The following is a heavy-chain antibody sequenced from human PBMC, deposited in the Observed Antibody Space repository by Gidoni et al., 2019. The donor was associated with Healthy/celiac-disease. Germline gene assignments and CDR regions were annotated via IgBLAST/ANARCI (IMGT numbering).Heavy chain of an antibody. V-gene: IGHV3-21*01. D-gene: IGHD6-13*01. CDR2: ISSSSSYI. CDR1: GFTFSRYS. Sequence: EVQLVESGGGLVKPGGSLRLSCAASGFTFSRYSMNWVRQAPGKGLEWVSSISSSSSYIYYADSVKGRFTISRDNAKNSLYLQMNSLRAEDTAVYYCARDLVQQLVRGAFDYWGQGTLVTVSS. J-gene: IGHJ4*02. CDR3: ARDLVQQLVRGAFDY.